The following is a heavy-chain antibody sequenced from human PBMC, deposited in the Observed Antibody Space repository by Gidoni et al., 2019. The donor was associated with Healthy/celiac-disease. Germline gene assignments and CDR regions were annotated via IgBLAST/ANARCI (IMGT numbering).Heavy chain of an antibody. D-gene: IGHD6-13*01. CDR3: ARALGIAAAGTPYYFDY. J-gene: IGHJ4*02. CDR2: IIPIFGTA. Sequence: QVQLVQSGAEVKKPGSSLRVSGKASGGTSSAYAISWVRQAPGQGLEWMGGIIPIFGTANYAQKFQGRVTITADKSTSTAYMELSSLRSEDTAVYYCARALGIAAAGTPYYFDYWGQGTLVTVSS. CDR1: GGTSSAYA. V-gene: IGHV1-69*06.